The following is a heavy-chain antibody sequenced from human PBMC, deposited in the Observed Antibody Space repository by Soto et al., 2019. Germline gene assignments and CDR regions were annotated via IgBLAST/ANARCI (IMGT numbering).Heavy chain of an antibody. CDR3: TRDDSGLGIDY. Sequence: GGSLRLSCEASGFNFRDFWMHWVRQPPGKGPEWVSNIPSDGRDVSYADSVRGRFTISRDDARNILYLQMSDLRVEDTAIYYCTRDDSGLGIDYWGQGTQVTVSS. V-gene: IGHV3-74*01. CDR2: IPSDGRDV. J-gene: IGHJ4*02. D-gene: IGHD1-26*01. CDR1: GFNFRDFW.